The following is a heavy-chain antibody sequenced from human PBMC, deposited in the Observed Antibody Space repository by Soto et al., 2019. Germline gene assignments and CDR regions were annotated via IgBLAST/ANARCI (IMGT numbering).Heavy chain of an antibody. CDR2: IHHGGTN. D-gene: IGHD3-22*01. Sequence: RSLTCAFSRVSTSATNWWTLLRQSQGKGLESLGGIHHGGTNNYNPSFKNRLTICVDKSKNEFSLKLNSVTAADTGLYYCGRDVGNYYDTSPTGQFDFWGQGTLVTVS. J-gene: IGHJ4*02. V-gene: IGHV4-4*02. CDR1: RVSTSATNW. CDR3: GRDVGNYYDTSPTGQFDF.